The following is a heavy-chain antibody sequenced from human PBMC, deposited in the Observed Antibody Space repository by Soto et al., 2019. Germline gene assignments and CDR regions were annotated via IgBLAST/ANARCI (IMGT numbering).Heavy chain of an antibody. CDR2: ISESGGST. J-gene: IGHJ4*02. Sequence: GGSLRLSCAASGFSFSDYAMSWVRQAPGKGLEWVSVISESGGSTHYADSVRGRFTVSRDNSKNSLSLRMNSLRDEDTAVYFCAKRSPYSSGWYSPIFDYWGQGALGTVS. CDR1: GFSFSDYA. CDR3: AKRSPYSSGWYSPIFDY. V-gene: IGHV3-23*01. D-gene: IGHD6-13*01.